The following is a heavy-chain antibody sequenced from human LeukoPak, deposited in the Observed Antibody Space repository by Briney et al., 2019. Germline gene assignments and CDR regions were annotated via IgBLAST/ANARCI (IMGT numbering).Heavy chain of an antibody. Sequence: PGGSLRLSCAASGFTFSTYAMSWVRQAPGKGLEWVSTISADGGSTYYADSVRGRFTISRDNSKNTLYLQMNSLRAEDTAVYYCAGYSYMRGFDPWGQGTLVTVSS. CDR1: GFTFSTYA. V-gene: IGHV3-23*01. CDR3: AGYSYMRGFDP. J-gene: IGHJ5*02. CDR2: ISADGGST. D-gene: IGHD1-26*01.